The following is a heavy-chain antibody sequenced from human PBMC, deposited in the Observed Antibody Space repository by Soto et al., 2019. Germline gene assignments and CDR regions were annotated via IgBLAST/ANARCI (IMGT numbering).Heavy chain of an antibody. J-gene: IGHJ4*02. Sequence: PSETLSLTCTVSGGSISSYYWSWIRQPPGRGLEWIGYISYSGSTNYNPSLKSRVTISVDTSKNQFSLKLSSVTAADTAVYYCAPLFRYGEGTAPWAYGGRGT. V-gene: IGHV4-59*01. CDR2: ISYSGST. D-gene: IGHD4-17*01. CDR3: APLFRYGEGTAPWAY. CDR1: GGSISSYY.